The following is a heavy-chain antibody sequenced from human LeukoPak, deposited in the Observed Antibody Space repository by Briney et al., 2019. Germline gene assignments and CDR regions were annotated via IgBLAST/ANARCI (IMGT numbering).Heavy chain of an antibody. D-gene: IGHD1-1*01. V-gene: IGHV1-18*01. CDR1: GYTFTSYG. J-gene: IGHJ4*02. CDR3: AKAPSAHWPSDY. CDR2: INGHNGNT. Sequence: ASVKVSCKASGYTFTSYGITWVRQAPGQGLEWMEWINGHNGNTHYAQNLQDRITMATDTSSTTVYMELRSLKSDDTAVYYCAKAPSAHWPSDYWGQGTLVTVSS.